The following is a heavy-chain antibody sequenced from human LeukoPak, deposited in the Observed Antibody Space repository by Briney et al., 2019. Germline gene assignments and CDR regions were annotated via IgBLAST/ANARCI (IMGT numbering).Heavy chain of an antibody. V-gene: IGHV3-74*01. J-gene: IGHJ4*02. Sequence: PGGSLRLSCAASGFTFSSYWMHWVRQAPGKGLVWVSRINSDGSSTSYADSVKGRFTISRDNAKNTLYLQMSSLRAEDTAVYYCARSPIAAAGPRVDYWGQGTLVTVSS. D-gene: IGHD6-13*01. CDR1: GFTFSSYW. CDR2: INSDGSST. CDR3: ARSPIAAAGPRVDY.